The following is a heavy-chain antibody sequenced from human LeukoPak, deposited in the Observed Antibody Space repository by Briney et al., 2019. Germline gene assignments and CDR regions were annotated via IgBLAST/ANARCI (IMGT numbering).Heavy chain of an antibody. CDR2: INHSGST. CDR3: ARGLPGESFWSGYYYPYYYYYYYMDV. CDR1: GVSFSGYY. J-gene: IGHJ6*03. Sequence: SETLSLTCAVYGVSFSGYYWSWIRQAPGKGLEWIGEINHSGSTNYNPSLKSRLTISVDTSKNQFSLKLSSVTAADTAVYYCARGLPGESFWSGYYYPYYYYYYYMDVWGKGTTVTVSS. V-gene: IGHV4-34*01. D-gene: IGHD3-3*01.